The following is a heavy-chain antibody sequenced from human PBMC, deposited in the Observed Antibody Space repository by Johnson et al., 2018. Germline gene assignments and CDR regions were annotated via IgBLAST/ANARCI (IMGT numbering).Heavy chain of an antibody. CDR3: ASGGYYDSSGYYGVAFDI. Sequence: VRLGETGGGVVEPGRSLRLSCAASGFTFSSYAMHWVRQAPGKGLEWVAVISYDGSNKYYADSVKGRFTISRDNSKNTLYLQMNSLRAQDTAVYYCASGGYYDSSGYYGVAFDIWGQGTLVTVSS. V-gene: IGHV3-30-3*01. CDR2: ISYDGSNK. CDR1: GFTFSSYA. J-gene: IGHJ3*02. D-gene: IGHD3-22*01.